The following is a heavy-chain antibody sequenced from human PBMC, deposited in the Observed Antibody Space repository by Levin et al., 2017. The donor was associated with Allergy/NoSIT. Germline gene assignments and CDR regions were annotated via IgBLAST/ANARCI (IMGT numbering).Heavy chain of an antibody. J-gene: IGHJ4*02. Sequence: LSLTCAASGFTFSSYSMNWVRQAPGKGLEWVSSVSRSSSYMFYADSVKGRFTISRDNAKHSLYLQMHSLRSEDTAVYYCARGASSGGSSPQIDYWGQGTLVTVSS. CDR1: GFTFSSYS. V-gene: IGHV3-21*01. CDR3: ARGASSGGSSPQIDY. D-gene: IGHD6-19*01. CDR2: VSRSSSYM.